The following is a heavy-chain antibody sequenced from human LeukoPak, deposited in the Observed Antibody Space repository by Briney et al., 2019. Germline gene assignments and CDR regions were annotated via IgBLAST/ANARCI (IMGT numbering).Heavy chain of an antibody. V-gene: IGHV4-59*01. J-gene: IGHJ5*02. CDR1: GGSISSYY. Sequence: PSETLSLTCTVSGGSISSYYWSWIRQPPGKGLEWIGYIYYTGSTNYNPSLKSRVTISVDTSKNQFSLKLSSVTAADTAVYYCARDQRSGDYWFEPWGQGTLVTVSS. CDR2: IYYTGST. D-gene: IGHD4-17*01. CDR3: ARDQRSGDYWFEP.